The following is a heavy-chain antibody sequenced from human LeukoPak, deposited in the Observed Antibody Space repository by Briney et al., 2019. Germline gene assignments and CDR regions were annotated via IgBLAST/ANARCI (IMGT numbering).Heavy chain of an antibody. J-gene: IGHJ1*01. CDR3: ATNGWYCLDH. V-gene: IGHV4-4*02. Sequence: SGTLSLTCAVSGGSISSDNWWSWIRQPPGKGLEWIGEIYHSGSTNYNPSLQSRVTISVDKSNNHFSLRLTSVTAADTAVYYCATNGWYCLDHWGQGALVTVSS. D-gene: IGHD6-19*01. CDR1: GGSISSDNW. CDR2: IYHSGST.